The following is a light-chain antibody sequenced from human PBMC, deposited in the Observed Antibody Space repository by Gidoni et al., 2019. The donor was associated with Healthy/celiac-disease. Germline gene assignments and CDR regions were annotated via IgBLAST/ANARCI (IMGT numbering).Light chain of an antibody. Sequence: QSVLIQPPSASGTPGQRVTISCSGSSSNTGSNYVYWYQQLPGTAPKLLIYRNNQRPSGVPDRFSGSKSGTSASLAISGLRSEDEADYYCAAWDDSLSGWVFGGGTKLTVL. CDR3: AAWDDSLSGWV. J-gene: IGLJ3*02. CDR1: SSNTGSNY. V-gene: IGLV1-47*01. CDR2: RNN.